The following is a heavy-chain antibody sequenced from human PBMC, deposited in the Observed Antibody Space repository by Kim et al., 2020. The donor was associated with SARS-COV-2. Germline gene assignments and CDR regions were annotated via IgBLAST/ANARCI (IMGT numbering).Heavy chain of an antibody. D-gene: IGHD6-19*01. V-gene: IGHV4-59*01. J-gene: IGHJ5*02. Sequence: KSRVTISVDTSKNQFSLKLSSVTAADTAVYYCARDLGAIAVAGTGWFDPWGQGTLVTVSS. CDR3: ARDLGAIAVAGTGWFDP.